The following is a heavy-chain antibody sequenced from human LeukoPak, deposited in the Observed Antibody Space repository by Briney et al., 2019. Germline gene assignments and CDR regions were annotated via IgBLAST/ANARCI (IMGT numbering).Heavy chain of an antibody. D-gene: IGHD3-9*01. Sequence: SETLSLTCAVYGGSFSGYYRSWIRQPPGKGLEWIGEINHSGSTNYNPSLKSRVTISVDTSKNQFSLKLSSVTAADTAVYYCARANGYDILTGYYTSSIDYWGQGTLVTVSS. CDR3: ARANGYDILTGYYTSSIDY. CDR2: INHSGST. V-gene: IGHV4-34*01. J-gene: IGHJ4*02. CDR1: GGSFSGYY.